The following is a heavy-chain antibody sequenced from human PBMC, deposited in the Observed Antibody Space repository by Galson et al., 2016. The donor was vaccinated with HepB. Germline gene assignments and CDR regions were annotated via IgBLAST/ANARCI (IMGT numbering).Heavy chain of an antibody. V-gene: IGHV1-46*01. J-gene: IGHJ4*02. CDR3: AREDWLDY. Sequence: SVKVSCKASGYSFRSYYIHWVRQVPGQGLEWMGIIDPNDGGTNYTQKLQGRVTMTRDTSTNTLYLELSSLIFEDTAIYSCAREDWLDYWGQGTLVTVSS. CDR2: IDPNDGGT. CDR1: GYSFRSYY. D-gene: IGHD2-21*01.